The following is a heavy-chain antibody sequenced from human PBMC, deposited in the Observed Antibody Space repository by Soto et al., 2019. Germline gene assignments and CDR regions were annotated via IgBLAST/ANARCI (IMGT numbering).Heavy chain of an antibody. CDR2: IDWDDDK. V-gene: IGHV2-70*01. CDR1: GFSLSTSGMC. D-gene: IGHD6-13*01. CDR3: ARIRAYSSSWYYYYGMDV. J-gene: IGHJ6*02. Sequence: SGPTLVNPTQTLTLTCTFSGFSLSTSGMCVSWIRQPPGKALEWLALIDWDDDKYYSTSLKTRLTISKDTSKNHVVLTMTNMDPVDTATYYCARIRAYSSSWYYYYGMDVWGQGTTVTVSS.